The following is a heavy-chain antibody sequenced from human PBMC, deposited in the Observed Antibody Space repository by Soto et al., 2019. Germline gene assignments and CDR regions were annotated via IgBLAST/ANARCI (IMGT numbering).Heavy chain of an antibody. V-gene: IGHV3-7*05. Sequence: ESGGGLVQPGGSLRLSCAASGFTFSGYWMSWVRQAPGKGLEWVANIKQDGSEQFYVDSVKGRFTISRDNAKNSLYLQMNILRAEDKAVYYCAREAVWGQGTTVTVSS. CDR2: IKQDGSEQ. J-gene: IGHJ6*02. CDR3: AREAV. CDR1: GFTFSGYW.